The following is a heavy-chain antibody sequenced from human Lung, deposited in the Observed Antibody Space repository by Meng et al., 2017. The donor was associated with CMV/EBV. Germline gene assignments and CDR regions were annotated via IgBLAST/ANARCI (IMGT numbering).Heavy chain of an antibody. J-gene: IGHJ6*02. V-gene: IGHV5-51*01. Sequence: ESLKISCKGSGYSFTSYWIGWVRQMPGKGLEWMGIIYPGDSDTRYSPSFQGQVTISADKSISTAYLQWSSLKASDTAMYYCARQSRLGYCSSTSCYSYYGMAVWGRGTXVNVSS. CDR1: GYSFTSYW. CDR3: ARQSRLGYCSSTSCYSYYGMAV. D-gene: IGHD2-2*02. CDR2: IYPGDSDT.